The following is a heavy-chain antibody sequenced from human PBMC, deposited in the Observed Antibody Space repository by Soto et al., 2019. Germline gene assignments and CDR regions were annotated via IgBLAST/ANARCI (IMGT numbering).Heavy chain of an antibody. Sequence: SETLSLTCTVSGGSISSGGYYWSWIRQHPGKGLEWIGYIYYSGSTYYNPSLKSRVTISVDTSKNQFSLKLSSVTAADTAVYYCARGVDPTPNHFDYWGQGTLVTVSS. CDR2: IYYSGST. V-gene: IGHV4-31*03. CDR3: ARGVDPTPNHFDY. CDR1: GGSISSGGYY. J-gene: IGHJ4*02.